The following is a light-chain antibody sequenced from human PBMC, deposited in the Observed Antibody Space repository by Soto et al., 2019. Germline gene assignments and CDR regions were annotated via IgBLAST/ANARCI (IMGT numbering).Light chain of an antibody. CDR1: SSDVGGYKY. Sequence: QSVLTQPASVSGSPGQSITISCTGTSSDVGGYKYVSWYQQHPGKAPKLLIYTVSNRPSGVSSRFSGSKSGNTASLTISGLQAEDEADYYCSSYTSSSSYVFGTGTKAPS. J-gene: IGLJ1*01. CDR2: TVS. CDR3: SSYTSSSSYV. V-gene: IGLV2-14*01.